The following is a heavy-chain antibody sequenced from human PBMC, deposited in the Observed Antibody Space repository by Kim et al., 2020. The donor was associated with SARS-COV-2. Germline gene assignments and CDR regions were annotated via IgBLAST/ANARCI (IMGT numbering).Heavy chain of an antibody. CDR2: P. Sequence: PTYAQGSTGRFVFSLDTSVSTAYLQISSLKAEDTAVYYCARVDDSSDFDYWGQGTLVTVSS. V-gene: IGHV7-4-1*02. CDR3: ARVDDSSDFDY. J-gene: IGHJ4*02. D-gene: IGHD3-22*01.